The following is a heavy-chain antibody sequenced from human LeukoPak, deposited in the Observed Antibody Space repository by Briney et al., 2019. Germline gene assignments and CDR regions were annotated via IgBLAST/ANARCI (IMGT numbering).Heavy chain of an antibody. V-gene: IGHV4-39*01. J-gene: IGHJ5*02. CDR3: ARRSLSYYYDSSGSKNWFDP. Sequence: SETLSLTCTVSGGSISSSSYYWGWIRQPPGKGLEWIGSIYYSGSTYYNPSLKSRVTISVDTSRNQFSLKLSSVTAADTAVYYCARRSLSYYYDSSGSKNWFDPWGQGTLVTVSS. D-gene: IGHD3-22*01. CDR1: GGSISSSSYY. CDR2: IYYSGST.